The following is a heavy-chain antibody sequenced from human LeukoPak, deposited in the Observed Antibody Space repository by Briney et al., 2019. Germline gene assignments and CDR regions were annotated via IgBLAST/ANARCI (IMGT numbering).Heavy chain of an antibody. D-gene: IGHD4-17*01. CDR1: GYTFTSYY. Sequence: GASVKVSCKASGYTFTSYYMHWVRQAPGQGLEWMGIINPSGGSTSYAQKFQGRVTITADKSTSTAYMELSSLRSEDTAVYYCARGYSTATYDAFDIWGQGTMVTVSS. J-gene: IGHJ3*02. CDR2: INPSGGST. V-gene: IGHV1-46*01. CDR3: ARGYSTATYDAFDI.